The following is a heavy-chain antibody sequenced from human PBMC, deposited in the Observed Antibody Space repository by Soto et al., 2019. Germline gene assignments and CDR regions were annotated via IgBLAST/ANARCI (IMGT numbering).Heavy chain of an antibody. V-gene: IGHV3-74*01. CDR1: GFTFSRHA. J-gene: IGHJ5*02. CDR3: ARDRITMEDP. CDR2: INGDGSST. Sequence: PGGSLRLSCTASGFTFSRHAMTWVRQAPGKGLEWVSGINGDGSSTSYADSVKGRFTISRDNAKNTLYLQMNSLRAEDTAVYYCARDRITMEDPWGQGTLVTVSS. D-gene: IGHD3-10*01.